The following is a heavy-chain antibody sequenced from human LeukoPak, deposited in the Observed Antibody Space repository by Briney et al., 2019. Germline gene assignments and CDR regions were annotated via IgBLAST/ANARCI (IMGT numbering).Heavy chain of an antibody. Sequence: GGSLRLSCAASGFIVSHNYMTWVRQAPGKGWNGSQLFISMVLHNADSVEGRFTISRDQANNTLYLQMNTLRDEDTVVYYCARDGHPFFGVVTNFDYWGQGTLVTVSS. V-gene: IGHV3-53*01. J-gene: IGHJ4*02. D-gene: IGHD3-3*01. CDR1: GFIVSHNY. CDR3: ARDGHPFFGVVTNFDY. CDR2: FISMVL.